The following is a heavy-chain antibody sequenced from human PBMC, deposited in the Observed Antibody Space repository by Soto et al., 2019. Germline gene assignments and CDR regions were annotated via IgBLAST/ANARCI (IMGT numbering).Heavy chain of an antibody. Sequence: EVQLVESGGGLVEPGGSLRLSCAASGFSFTDAWMGWVRQAPGKGLEWVGRIKSRTHGGTADFPAPVKGRFSITRDDSKSLLYLQTSSLQTEDTAVYHCTSDVGHMSLPLFSSWGQGTLVTVSS. V-gene: IGHV3-15*01. CDR2: IKSRTHGGTA. CDR1: GFSFTDAW. CDR3: TSDVGHMSLPLFSS. J-gene: IGHJ5*02. D-gene: IGHD1-26*01.